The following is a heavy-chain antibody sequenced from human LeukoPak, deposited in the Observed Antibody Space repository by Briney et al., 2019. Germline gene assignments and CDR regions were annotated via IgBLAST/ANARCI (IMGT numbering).Heavy chain of an antibody. Sequence: GGSLRLSCAASGFTFNNYGLNWVRQAPGKGLEWVSFVSIGGNYIYYADSVKGRFTVSRDDAKNSLYLQMNSLTAEDTADYYCARNKINTATTGWYFDLWGRSTLVTVSS. CDR1: GFTFNNYG. CDR3: ARNKINTATTGWYFDL. V-gene: IGHV3-21*01. D-gene: IGHD4-17*01. J-gene: IGHJ2*01. CDR2: VSIGGNYI.